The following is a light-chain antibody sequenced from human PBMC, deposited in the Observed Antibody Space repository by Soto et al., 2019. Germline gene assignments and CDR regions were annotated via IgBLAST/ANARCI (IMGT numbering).Light chain of an antibody. CDR2: EGS. V-gene: IGLV2-23*01. Sequence: QSVLTQPASVSGSPGQSITISCTGTSSDVGSYNLVSWYQQHPGKAPKLMIYEGSKRPSGVSNRFSGSKSGNTASLTISGLQAEDEADYYCCSYAGSNIWVFGGGTKVTVL. CDR1: SSDVGSYNL. CDR3: CSYAGSNIWV. J-gene: IGLJ3*02.